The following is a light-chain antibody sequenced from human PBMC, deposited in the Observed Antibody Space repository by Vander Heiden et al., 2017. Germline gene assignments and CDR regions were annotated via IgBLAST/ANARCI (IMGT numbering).Light chain of an antibody. Sequence: QSALTQPRSVSGSPGQSVTISCTGTSTDIDNYNYVSWYQQHPGKAPKRMIYDVNKRPSGVPDRFSGSKSGNTASLTISGLRAEDECDDFCCSYAGSYTLVLGGGTKLTVL. CDR1: STDIDNYNY. V-gene: IGLV2-11*01. J-gene: IGLJ3*02. CDR3: CSYAGSYTLV. CDR2: DVN.